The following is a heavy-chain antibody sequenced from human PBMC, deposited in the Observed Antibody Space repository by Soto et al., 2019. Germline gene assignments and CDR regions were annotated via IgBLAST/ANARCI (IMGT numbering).Heavy chain of an antibody. D-gene: IGHD6-13*01. CDR1: GGSIIDGQTY. V-gene: IGHV4-31*03. J-gene: IGHJ4*02. CDR2: INYRGTS. CDR3: APDAPAVAPF. Sequence: QVQLQESGPGLVKPSQTLSLTCTVSGGSIIDGQTYLNWIRQHPERGLEWMGYINYRGTSNYRPALNSRLLISGDTSKNQCSLTLTTVTAADTAFYYCAPDAPAVAPFWGQGTRVTVPS.